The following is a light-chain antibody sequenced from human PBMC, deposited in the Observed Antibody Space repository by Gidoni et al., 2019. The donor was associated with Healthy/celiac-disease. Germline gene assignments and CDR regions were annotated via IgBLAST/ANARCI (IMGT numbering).Light chain of an antibody. Sequence: DIQMTQSPSSLSASVGDRVTITCQASQDISNYLNWYQQKPGKAPKLLIYDASNLDTGVPSRFSGSGSGTYFTFSISSLQPEDIATYYCQQYDNLPPFTFGPGTKVDIK. V-gene: IGKV1-33*01. J-gene: IGKJ3*01. CDR2: DAS. CDR1: QDISNY. CDR3: QQYDNLPPFT.